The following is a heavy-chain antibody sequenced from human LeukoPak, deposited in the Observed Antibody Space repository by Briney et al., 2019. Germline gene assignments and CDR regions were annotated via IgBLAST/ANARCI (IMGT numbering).Heavy chain of an antibody. V-gene: IGHV3-21*01. D-gene: IGHD3-3*01. CDR2: ISSSSSYT. J-gene: IGHJ4*02. Sequence: GGSLRLSCAASGFTFSSYSMNWVRQAPGKGLEWVSSISSSSSYTYYADSVKGRFTISRDNAKNSLYLQMNSLRAEDTAVYYCARDIGYYDFWSGPFDYGGEGTLVTVYS. CDR3: ARDIGYYDFWSGPFDY. CDR1: GFTFSSYS.